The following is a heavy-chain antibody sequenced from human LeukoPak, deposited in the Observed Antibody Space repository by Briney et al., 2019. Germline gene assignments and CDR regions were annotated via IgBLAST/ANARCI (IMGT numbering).Heavy chain of an antibody. J-gene: IGHJ5*02. CDR3: ARLQQWLPTRRVWFDP. V-gene: IGHV4-59*08. CDR2: IYYSGST. D-gene: IGHD6-19*01. CDR1: GGSTSSYY. Sequence: SETLSLTCTVSGGSTSSYYWSWIRQPPGKGLEWIGYIYYSGSTNYNPSLKSRVTISVDTSKNQFSLKLSSVTAADTAVYYCARLQQWLPTRRVWFDPWGQGTLVTVSS.